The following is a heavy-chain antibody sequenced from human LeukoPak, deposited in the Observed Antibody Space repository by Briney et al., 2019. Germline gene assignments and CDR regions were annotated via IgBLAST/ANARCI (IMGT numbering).Heavy chain of an antibody. J-gene: IGHJ4*02. Sequence: GGSLRLSCAASGFTFSSSAMSWVRQAPGKGLEWVSAISNNGGYTYYADSVQGRFTISRDNSKSTLCLQMNSLRAEDTAVYYCAKDHHDYVFDYWGQGTLVTVSS. CDR2: ISNNGGYT. CDR3: AKDHHDYVFDY. CDR1: GFTFSSSA. V-gene: IGHV3-23*01. D-gene: IGHD4-17*01.